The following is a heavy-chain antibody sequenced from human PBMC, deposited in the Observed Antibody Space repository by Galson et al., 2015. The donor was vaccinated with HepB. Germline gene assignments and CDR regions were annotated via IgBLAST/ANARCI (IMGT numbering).Heavy chain of an antibody. J-gene: IGHJ4*02. CDR1: GFIFSNYA. CDR3: VFGYFFDY. V-gene: IGHV3-23*01. Sequence: SLRLSCAASGFIFSNYAMSWVRQAPGKGLERVSTVSNDGGTTYYTDSVKSRFTISRDNSKNTLSLQMNSLRAEDTPVYYCVFGYFFDYWGQGTPVAVSS. D-gene: IGHD3-16*01. CDR2: VSNDGGTT.